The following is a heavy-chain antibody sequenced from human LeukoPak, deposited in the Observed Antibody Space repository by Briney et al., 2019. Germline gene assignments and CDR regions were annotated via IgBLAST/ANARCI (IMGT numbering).Heavy chain of an antibody. CDR2: ISGSGDST. Sequence: PGGSLRLSCAASGFTFSSYAMSWVRQAPGKGLEWVSAISGSGDSTYYADSVKGRFTIARDNSKNTLYLQMNSLRAEDTAVYYCATDLGAPRYYYYYMDVWGKGTTVTVSS. D-gene: IGHD3-16*01. CDR3: ATDLGAPRYYYYYMDV. J-gene: IGHJ6*03. CDR1: GFTFSSYA. V-gene: IGHV3-23*01.